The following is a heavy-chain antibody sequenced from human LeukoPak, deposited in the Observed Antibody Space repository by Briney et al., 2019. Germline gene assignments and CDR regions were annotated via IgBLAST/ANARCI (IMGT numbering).Heavy chain of an antibody. Sequence: GASVKVSCKASGYTFTGYYMHWVRQAPGQGLEWMGWINPNSGGTNYAQKFQGRVTITRDTSISTAYMELGRLRSDDTAVYYCAREISDIWTGYYVADFDYWGQGTLVTVSS. CDR2: INPNSGGT. J-gene: IGHJ4*02. V-gene: IGHV1-2*02. CDR3: AREISDIWTGYYVADFDY. CDR1: GYTFTGYY. D-gene: IGHD3-9*01.